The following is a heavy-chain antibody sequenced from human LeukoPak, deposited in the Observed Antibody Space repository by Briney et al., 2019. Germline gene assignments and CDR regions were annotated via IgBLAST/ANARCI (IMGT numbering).Heavy chain of an antibody. CDR2: IYPGDSRT. J-gene: IGHJ4*02. CDR3: ARHEDLGGNCIDY. D-gene: IGHD2-15*01. CDR1: GCSFINHW. Sequence: GESLKISFKGSGCSFINHWIGWVRQMPGKGLEWMGIIYPGDSRTTYSPSFQGQVTISVDKSITTAYLQWNSLKASDTAMYYCARHEDLGGNCIDYWGQGTLVTVSS. V-gene: IGHV5-51*01.